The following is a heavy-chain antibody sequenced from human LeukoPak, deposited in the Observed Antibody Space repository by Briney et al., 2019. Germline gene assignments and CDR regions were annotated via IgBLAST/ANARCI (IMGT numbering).Heavy chain of an antibody. CDR2: ISAYDGNT. Sequence: ASMKVSCNASGDTCITSDFSRVRQAPGHGLEWMGWISAYDGNTDYAQNLQGRVTMTTDTSTSTAYLESKSHKDGRSADYYCARAVRGYSYDYLPYWGQGTLVTVSS. CDR1: GDTCITSD. CDR3: ARAVRGYSYDYLPY. V-gene: IGHV1-18*01. D-gene: IGHD5-18*01. J-gene: IGHJ4*02.